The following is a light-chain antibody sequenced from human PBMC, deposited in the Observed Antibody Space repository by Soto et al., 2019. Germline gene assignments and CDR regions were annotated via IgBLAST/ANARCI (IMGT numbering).Light chain of an antibody. CDR1: QSIRSW. V-gene: IGKV1-5*03. CDR3: QQYKSSSHT. Sequence: DIQMTQSPSTLSASVGDRVTITCRASQSIRSWLAWYQQKPGEAPNLLIYKASSLESGVPSRFSGSGSGTEFTLTISSLQPDDFATYYCQQYKSSSHTFGQGTKLEI. CDR2: KAS. J-gene: IGKJ2*01.